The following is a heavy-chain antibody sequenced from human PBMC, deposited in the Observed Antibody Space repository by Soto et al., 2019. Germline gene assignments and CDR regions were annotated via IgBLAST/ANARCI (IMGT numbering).Heavy chain of an antibody. D-gene: IGHD1-26*01. CDR2: INPRGGST. Sequence: QLQLVQSGAEVKKPGASVNVSCKASGYTFTSYYMHWVRQAPGQGLEWMGIINPRGGSTTYAQKFQGRVTVTRDTSTSTDYMELSNLRSDDTAIYYCARVALSGGGWLDPWGQGTLVTVSS. CDR3: ARVALSGGGWLDP. V-gene: IGHV1-46*01. J-gene: IGHJ5*02. CDR1: GYTFTSYY.